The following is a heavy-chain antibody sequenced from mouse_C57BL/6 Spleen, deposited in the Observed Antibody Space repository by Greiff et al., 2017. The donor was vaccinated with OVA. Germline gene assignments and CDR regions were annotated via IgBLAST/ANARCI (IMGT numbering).Heavy chain of an antibody. D-gene: IGHD3-2*02. CDR3: ARPAQEGYCDV. CDR1: GYTFTSYW. CDR2: IDPSDSYT. J-gene: IGHJ1*03. Sequence: VKLQQPGAELVKPGASVKLSCKASGYTFTSYWMQWVKQRPGQGLEWIGEIDPSDSYTNYNQKFKGKATLTVDTSSSTAYMQLSSLTSEDSAVYYCARPAQEGYCDVWGTGTTVTVSS. V-gene: IGHV1-50*01.